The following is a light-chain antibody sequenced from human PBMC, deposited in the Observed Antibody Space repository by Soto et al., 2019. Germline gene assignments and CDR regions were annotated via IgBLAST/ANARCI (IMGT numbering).Light chain of an antibody. CDR3: QQYNTFWT. CDR1: QSISSW. V-gene: IGKV1-5*01. CDR2: DVS. Sequence: DIQMTQSPSTLSASVGDRVTITCRASQSISSWLAWYQQKPGKAPKLLIYDVSSLESGVSSRFSGSGSGTEFSLTISSLQPDDSATYYCQQYNTFWTFGQGTKV. J-gene: IGKJ1*01.